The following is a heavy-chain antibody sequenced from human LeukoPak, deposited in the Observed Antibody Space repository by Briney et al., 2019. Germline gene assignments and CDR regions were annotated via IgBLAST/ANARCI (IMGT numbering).Heavy chain of an antibody. CDR1: GYXFTNYW. CDR2: IYPGDSDT. V-gene: IGHV5-51*01. J-gene: IGHJ4*02. D-gene: IGHD2-15*01. Sequence: GESLKISCKGSGYXFTNYWIAWVRHMPGKGLEWMGIIYPGDSDTRYNPSFQGQVTISADKSISTAYLQWSSLKASDTAMYYCARRLPSVVTFDYWGQGTLVTVSS. CDR3: ARRLPSVVTFDY.